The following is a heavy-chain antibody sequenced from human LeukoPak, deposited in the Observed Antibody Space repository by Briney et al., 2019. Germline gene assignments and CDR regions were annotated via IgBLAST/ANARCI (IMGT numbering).Heavy chain of an antibody. Sequence: PSETLSLTCAVYGGSFSGYYWSWIRQPPGKGLEWIGEINHSGSTNYNPSLKSRVTISVDTSKNQFSLKLSSVTAADTAVYYCAGPSYDFWSGYYQDAFDIWGQGTMVTVSS. D-gene: IGHD3-3*01. CDR1: GGSFSGYY. J-gene: IGHJ3*02. V-gene: IGHV4-34*01. CDR3: AGPSYDFWSGYYQDAFDI. CDR2: INHSGST.